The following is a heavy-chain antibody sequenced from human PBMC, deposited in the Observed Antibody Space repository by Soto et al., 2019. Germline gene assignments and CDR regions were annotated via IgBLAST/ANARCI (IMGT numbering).Heavy chain of an antibody. Sequence: GGSLRLSCAASGFTFSSYGMHWVRQAPGKGLEWVAVIWYDGSNKYYADSVKGRFTISRDNSKNTLYLQMNSLRAEDTAVYYCARGSGWYHYYGMDVWGQGTTVTVSS. D-gene: IGHD6-19*01. CDR1: GFTFSSYG. J-gene: IGHJ6*02. V-gene: IGHV3-33*01. CDR2: IWYDGSNK. CDR3: ARGSGWYHYYGMDV.